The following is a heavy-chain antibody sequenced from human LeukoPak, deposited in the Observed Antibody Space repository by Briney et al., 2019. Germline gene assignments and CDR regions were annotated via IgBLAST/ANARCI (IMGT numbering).Heavy chain of an antibody. J-gene: IGHJ4*02. CDR3: ARRATMLAGGYFDY. CDR2: IYASGST. CDR1: GGSISSYY. V-gene: IGHV4-4*09. Sequence: SETLSLTCTVSGGSISSYYWSWIRQPPGKGLEWIGYIYASGSTNYNPSPKSRVTISIDTSKKQFSLKLSPVTAADTAVYYCARRATMLAGGYFDYWGQGTLVSVSS. D-gene: IGHD5-12*01.